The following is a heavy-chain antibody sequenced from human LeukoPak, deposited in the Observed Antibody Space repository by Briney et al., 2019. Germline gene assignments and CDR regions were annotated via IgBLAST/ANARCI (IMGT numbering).Heavy chain of an antibody. D-gene: IGHD4-23*01. Sequence: GGSQRLSCAASGFTFSDYYMSWIRQTPGKGLEWVSSISSSSSYIYYADSVKGRFTISRDNAKNSLYLQMNSLRAEDTAVYYCARDYGGSSPFDYWGQGTLVTVSS. CDR1: GFTFSDYY. J-gene: IGHJ4*02. CDR2: ISSSSSYI. V-gene: IGHV3-11*06. CDR3: ARDYGGSSPFDY.